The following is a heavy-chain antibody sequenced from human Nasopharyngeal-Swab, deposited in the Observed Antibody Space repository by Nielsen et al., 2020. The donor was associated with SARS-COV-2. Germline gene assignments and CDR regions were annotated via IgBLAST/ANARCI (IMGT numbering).Heavy chain of an antibody. CDR1: GGSISSYY. V-gene: IGHV4-59*01. J-gene: IGHJ6*03. CDR2: IYYSGST. D-gene: IGHD6-13*01. CDR3: ARGDSSSWYPNKGYYMDV. Sequence: SETLSLTCTASGGSISSYYWSWIRQPPGKGLEWIGYIYYSGSTNYNPSLKSRVTISVDTSKNQFSLKLSSVTAADTAVYYCARGDSSSWYPNKGYYMDVWGKGTTVTVSS.